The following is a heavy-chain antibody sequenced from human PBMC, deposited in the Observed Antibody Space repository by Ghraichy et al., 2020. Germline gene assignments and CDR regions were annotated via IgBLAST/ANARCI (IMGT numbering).Heavy chain of an antibody. CDR3: ARGSKVVRFYYYDGMDV. J-gene: IGHJ6*02. CDR2: ITGSGRYI. D-gene: IGHD4-23*01. CDR1: GFTLSSYS. Sequence: LSLTCVGSGFTLSSYSVHWVRQSPGKGLEWVSYITGSGRYISYADSVKGRFTISRDNAQNSLYLQMNSLRDEDTAVYYCARGSKVVRFYYYDGMDVWGQGTTVTVSS. V-gene: IGHV3-48*02.